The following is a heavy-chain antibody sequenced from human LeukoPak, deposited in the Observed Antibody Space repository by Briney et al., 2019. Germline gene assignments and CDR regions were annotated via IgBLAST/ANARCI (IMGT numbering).Heavy chain of an antibody. D-gene: IGHD6-13*01. CDR2: ISSSGSTI. V-gene: IGHV3-11*01. J-gene: IGHJ4*02. CDR3: ARASALAAVNY. CDR1: GFTFSDHY. Sequence: GGSLRLSCAASGFTFSDHYMSWIRQAPGKGLEWVSYISSSGSTIYYADSVKGRFTISRDNAKNSLYLQMNSLRAEDTAVYYCARASALAAVNYWGQGTLVTVSS.